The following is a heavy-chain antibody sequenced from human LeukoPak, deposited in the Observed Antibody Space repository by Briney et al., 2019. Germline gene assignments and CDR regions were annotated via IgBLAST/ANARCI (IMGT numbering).Heavy chain of an antibody. CDR2: IYYSGSP. V-gene: IGHV4-39*01. D-gene: IGHD3-22*01. J-gene: IGHJ3*02. Sequence: IGRIYYSGSPSYNPSRKSQMTISVERSKNRFSRKLSSVTAADTAVYYCARSGYYDSSGYPDAFDIWGQGTMVTVSS. CDR3: ARSGYYDSSGYPDAFDI.